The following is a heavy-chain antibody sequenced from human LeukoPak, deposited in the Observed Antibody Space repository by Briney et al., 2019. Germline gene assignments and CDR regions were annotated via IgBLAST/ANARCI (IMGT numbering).Heavy chain of an antibody. CDR3: TRGMYSSAWSIDY. CDR1: GFTFSIYW. D-gene: IGHD6-19*01. CDR2: INNDGSSI. Sequence: PGGSLRLSCEVSGFTFSIYWMHRIRQAPGKGLVWVSRINNDGSSIGYADSVKGRLTISRDNAKNTLYLQMNSLGAEDTAVYYCTRGMYSSAWSIDYWGQGTLVTVSS. J-gene: IGHJ4*02. V-gene: IGHV3-74*01.